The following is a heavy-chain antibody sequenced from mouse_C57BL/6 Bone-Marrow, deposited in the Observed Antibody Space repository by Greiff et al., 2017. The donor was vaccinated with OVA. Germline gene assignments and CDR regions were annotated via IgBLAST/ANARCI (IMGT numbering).Heavy chain of an antibody. CDR2: ISNLAYSI. D-gene: IGHD2-3*01. CDR1: GFTFSDYG. CDR3: ASLYDGYYVAWFAY. V-gene: IGHV5-15*01. Sequence: EVKLVESGGGLVQPGGSLKLSCAASGFTFSDYGMAWVRQAPRTGPEWVAFISNLAYSIYYADTVTGRFTISRENAKNTLYLEMSSLRSEDTAMYYCASLYDGYYVAWFAYWGQGTLVTVSA. J-gene: IGHJ3*01.